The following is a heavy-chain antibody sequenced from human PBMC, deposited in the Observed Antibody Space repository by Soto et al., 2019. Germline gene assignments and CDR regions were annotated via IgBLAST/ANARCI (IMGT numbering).Heavy chain of an antibody. CDR3: VRDAACPSSTSCCYFDY. CDR2: IKQDGSEK. V-gene: IGHV3-7*03. D-gene: IGHD2-2*01. J-gene: IGHJ4*02. Sequence: GGSLRLSCAASGFSFSRYWMSWVRQAPGKGMEWVANIKQDGSEKFYVDSVKGRFTISRDNAKNSLYLQMHSLRADDTAVDYCVRDAACPSSTSCCYFDYWGQGTPGTVAS. CDR1: GFSFSRYW.